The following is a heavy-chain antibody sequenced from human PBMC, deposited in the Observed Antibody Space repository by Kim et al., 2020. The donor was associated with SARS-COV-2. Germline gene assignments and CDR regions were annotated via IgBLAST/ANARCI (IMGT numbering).Heavy chain of an antibody. V-gene: IGHV1-2*02. J-gene: IGHJ3*02. CDR3: EEGPSNPGSHHLFDI. D-gene: IGHD4-4*01. CDR2: IDPSGCST. Sequence: ASVKVSCKASGYTFTGYYMHWVRQAPGQGLDWMGMIDPSGCSTHYAQKFQGRVTMTTNKAINTAYMELTGLTSDDTTVYFCEEGPSNPGSHHLFDIWGQGT. CDR1: GYTFTGYY.